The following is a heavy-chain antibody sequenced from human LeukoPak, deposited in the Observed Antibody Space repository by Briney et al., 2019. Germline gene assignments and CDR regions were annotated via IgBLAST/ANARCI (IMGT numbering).Heavy chain of an antibody. CDR1: GYTFTGYY. D-gene: IGHD3-22*01. V-gene: IGHV1-2*02. CDR2: INPNSGGT. CDR3: ARDYYPAYYYDSSGYITDY. J-gene: IGHJ4*02. Sequence: ASVKVSCKASGYTFTGYYMHWVRQAPGQGLEWMGWINPNSGGTNYAQKFQGRVTMTRDTSISTAYMELSRLRSDDTAVYYCARDYYPAYYYDSSGYITDYWGQGTLVTVSS.